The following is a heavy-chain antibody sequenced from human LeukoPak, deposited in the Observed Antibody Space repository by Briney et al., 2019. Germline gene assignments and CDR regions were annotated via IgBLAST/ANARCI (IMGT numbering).Heavy chain of an antibody. J-gene: IGHJ5*02. CDR1: GFTFSSYE. CDR3: ARGTEMATMGSWFDP. D-gene: IGHD5-24*01. V-gene: IGHV3-48*03. Sequence: PGGSLRLSCAASGFTFSSYEMNWVRQAPGKGLEWVSYISSSGSTIYYADSVKGRFTISRDNAKNSLHLQMNTLRAEDTAVYYCARGTEMATMGSWFDPWGQGTLVTVSS. CDR2: ISSSGSTI.